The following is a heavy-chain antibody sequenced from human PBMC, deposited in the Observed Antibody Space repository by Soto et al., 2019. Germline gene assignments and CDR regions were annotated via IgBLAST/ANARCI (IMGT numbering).Heavy chain of an antibody. CDR2: IVVGSGNT. Sequence: ASVKVSCKASGFTFTSSAVQWVRQARGQRLEWIGWIVVGSGNTNYAQKFQERVTITRDMSTSTAYMELSSLRSEDTAVYYCAVFGYDYGDYPGWIDPWGQGTLVTVSS. D-gene: IGHD4-17*01. CDR1: GFTFTSSA. CDR3: AVFGYDYGDYPGWIDP. J-gene: IGHJ5*02. V-gene: IGHV1-58*01.